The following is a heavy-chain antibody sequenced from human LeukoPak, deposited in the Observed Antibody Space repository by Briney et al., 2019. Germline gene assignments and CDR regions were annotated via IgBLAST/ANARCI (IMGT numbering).Heavy chain of an antibody. CDR2: INFTGIT. D-gene: IGHD6-25*01. Sequence: SQTLSLTCTVSGGSLSSGGYYWSWIRQHPGKGLEWIGFINFTGITFYNPSLKSRVTISVDTPKRQFSLKLSSVTAADTAVYYCARVDADYYYYMDVWGKGTTVTVSS. V-gene: IGHV4-31*03. CDR1: GGSLSSGGYY. CDR3: ARVDADYYYYMDV. J-gene: IGHJ6*03.